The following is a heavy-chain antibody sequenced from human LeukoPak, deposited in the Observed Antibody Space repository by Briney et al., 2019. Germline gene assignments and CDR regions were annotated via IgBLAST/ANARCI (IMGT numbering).Heavy chain of an antibody. CDR2: INHSGST. CDR3: ARGRPACGGDCYPRRLSGDYYYMDV. CDR1: GGSFSGYY. J-gene: IGHJ6*03. Sequence: SETLSLSCAVYGGSFSGYYWSWIRQPPGKGLEWIGEINHSGSTNYNPSLKSRVTISVDTSKNQFSLKLSSVTAADTAVYYCARGRPACGGDCYPRRLSGDYYYMDVWGKGTTVTVSS. D-gene: IGHD2-21*02. V-gene: IGHV4-34*01.